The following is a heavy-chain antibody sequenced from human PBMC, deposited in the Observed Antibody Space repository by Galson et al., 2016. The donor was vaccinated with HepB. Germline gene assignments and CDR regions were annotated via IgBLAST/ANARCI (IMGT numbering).Heavy chain of an antibody. Sequence: SLRLSCATSGFTFSTSWMTWVRQAPGKGLEWVSAISGSGGSTYYADSVKGRFTISRDNSKNTLYLQMKSLRAEDTAVYYGAIYSYGTFDYWGQGTLVTVSS. V-gene: IGHV3-23*01. CDR3: AIYSYGTFDY. CDR2: ISGSGGST. CDR1: GFTFSTSW. D-gene: IGHD5-18*01. J-gene: IGHJ4*02.